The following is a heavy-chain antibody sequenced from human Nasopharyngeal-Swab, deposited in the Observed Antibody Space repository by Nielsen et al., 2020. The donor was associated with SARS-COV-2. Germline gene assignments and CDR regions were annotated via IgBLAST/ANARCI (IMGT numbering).Heavy chain of an antibody. CDR2: ISGSGGST. CDR1: GFTFSSYA. D-gene: IGHD3-22*01. V-gene: IGHV3-23*01. CDR3: ARDRYYYDSSGYYLFDY. J-gene: IGHJ4*02. Sequence: GGSLRLSCAASGFTFSSYAMSWVRQAPGKGLEWVSAISGSGGSTYYADSVKGRFTISRDNSKNTLYLQMNSLRAEDTAVYYCARDRYYYDSSGYYLFDYWGQGTLVTVSS.